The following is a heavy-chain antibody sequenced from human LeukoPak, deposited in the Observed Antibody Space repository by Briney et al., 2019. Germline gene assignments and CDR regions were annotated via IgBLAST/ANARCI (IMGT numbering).Heavy chain of an antibody. CDR1: GYTFSGYY. Sequence: PWASVKVSCKASGYTFSGYYMHWVRQAPGQGFEWMGWINPNSGGTNCAQTFQGRVTMTRDTSISTAYMEVTRLRSDDTAVYYCARGSFYASGNYLVDYWGQGTLITVSS. J-gene: IGHJ4*02. D-gene: IGHD2/OR15-2a*01. CDR2: INPNSGGT. CDR3: ARGSFYASGNYLVDY. V-gene: IGHV1-2*02.